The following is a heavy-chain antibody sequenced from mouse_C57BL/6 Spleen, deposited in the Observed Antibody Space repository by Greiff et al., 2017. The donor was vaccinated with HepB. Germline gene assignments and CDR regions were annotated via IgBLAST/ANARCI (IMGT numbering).Heavy chain of an antibody. D-gene: IGHD2-2*01. V-gene: IGHV1-64*01. CDR2: IHPNSGST. Sequence: QVQLQQPGAELVKPGASVKLSCKASGYTFTSYWMHWVKQRPGQGLEWIGMIHPNSGSTNYNEKFKSKATLTVDKSSSTAYMQLSSLTSEDSAVYYCARDAYGYDGNFDYWGQGTTLTVSS. J-gene: IGHJ2*01. CDR1: GYTFTSYW. CDR3: ARDAYGYDGNFDY.